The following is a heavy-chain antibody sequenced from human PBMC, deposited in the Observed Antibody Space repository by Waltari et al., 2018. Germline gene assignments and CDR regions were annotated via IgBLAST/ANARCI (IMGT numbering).Heavy chain of an antibody. CDR1: GFTFSIYD. Sequence: VQLVESGGGLVQPVGSLRLSCAAPGFTFSIYDMNWVRQAPGKGLEWISYIRSSGDSIYYADSVKGRFTISRDNADNSLFLQMNSLRAEDTAVYYCARDRATRTGYVDYWGQGALVTVSS. CDR2: IRSSGDSI. CDR3: ARDRATRTGYVDY. J-gene: IGHJ4*02. D-gene: IGHD2-2*01. V-gene: IGHV3-48*03.